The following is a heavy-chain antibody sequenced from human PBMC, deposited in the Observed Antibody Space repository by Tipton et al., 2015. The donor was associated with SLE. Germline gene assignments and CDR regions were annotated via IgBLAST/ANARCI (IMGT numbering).Heavy chain of an antibody. CDR2: IYYSGST. D-gene: IGHD6-13*01. J-gene: IGHJ4*02. CDR1: GGSVSSGSYY. V-gene: IGHV4-61*01. CDR3: ARMGIASAGTVY. Sequence: TLSLTCTVSGGSVSSGSYYWSWIRQPPGKGLEWTGYIYYSGSTNYNPSLKSRVTISVDTSKNQFSLKLSSVTAADTAVYYCARMGIASAGTVYWGQGTLVTVSS.